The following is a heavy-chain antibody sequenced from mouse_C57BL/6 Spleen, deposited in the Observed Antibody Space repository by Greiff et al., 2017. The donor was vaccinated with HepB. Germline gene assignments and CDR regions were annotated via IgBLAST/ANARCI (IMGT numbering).Heavy chain of an antibody. CDR3: ARDRGDWDTGDYFDY. D-gene: IGHD4-1*01. Sequence: EVQVVESEGGLVQPGSSMKLSCTASGFTFSDYYMAWVRQVPEKGLEWVANINYDGSSTYSLDSLKSRFIISRDNAKNILYLQMSSLTSEDKATYDCARDRGDWDTGDYFDYWGQGTTLTVSS. V-gene: IGHV5-16*01. CDR1: GFTFSDYY. J-gene: IGHJ2*01. CDR2: INYDGSST.